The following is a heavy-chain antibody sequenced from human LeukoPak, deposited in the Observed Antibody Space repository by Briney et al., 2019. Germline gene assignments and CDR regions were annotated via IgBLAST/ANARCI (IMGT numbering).Heavy chain of an antibody. CDR1: GFTFSSYW. V-gene: IGHV3-7*01. CDR3: ARLYYYDPYGSYFDY. J-gene: IGHJ4*02. D-gene: IGHD3-22*01. CDR2: IKQDGSEK. Sequence: PGGSLRLSCAASGFTFSSYWMSWVRRAPGKGLEWVANIKQDGSEKYYVDSVKGRFTISRDNAKNSLYLQMNSLRAEDTAVYYCARLYYYDPYGSYFDYWGQGTLVTVSS.